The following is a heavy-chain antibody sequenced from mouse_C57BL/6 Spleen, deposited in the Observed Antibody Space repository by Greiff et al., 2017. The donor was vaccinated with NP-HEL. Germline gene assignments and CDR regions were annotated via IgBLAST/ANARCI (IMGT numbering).Heavy chain of an antibody. CDR1: GYTFTSYW. Sequence: QVQLKQPGAELVRPGTSVKLSCKASGYTFTSYWMHWVKQRPGQGLEWIGVIDPSDSYTNYNQKFKGKATLTVDTSSSTAYMQLSSLTSEDSAVYYCARDYGSRRAMDYWGQGTSVTVSS. J-gene: IGHJ4*01. D-gene: IGHD1-1*01. V-gene: IGHV1-59*01. CDR2: IDPSDSYT. CDR3: ARDYGSRRAMDY.